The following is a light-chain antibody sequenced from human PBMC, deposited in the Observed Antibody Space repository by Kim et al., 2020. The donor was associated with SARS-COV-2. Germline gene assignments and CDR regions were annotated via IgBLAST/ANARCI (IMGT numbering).Light chain of an antibody. CDR3: NSRDSSGNHLV. J-gene: IGLJ2*01. CDR2: GKN. CDR1: SLRSYY. V-gene: IGLV3-19*01. Sequence: ALGQTVRITCQGASLRSYYASWYQQKPRQAPVLVIYGKNNRPSGIPDRFSGSNSGNTASLTITGAQAEDEADYYCNSRDSSGNHLVFGGGTQLTVL.